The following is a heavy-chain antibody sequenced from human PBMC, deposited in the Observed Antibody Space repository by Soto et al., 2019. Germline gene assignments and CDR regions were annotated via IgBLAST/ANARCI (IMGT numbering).Heavy chain of an antibody. V-gene: IGHV4-30-4*01. CDR1: GGSISSGDYY. CDR2: IYYSGST. Sequence: QVQLQESGPGLVKPSQTLSLTCTVSGGSISSGDYYWSWIRQPPGKGLEWIGYIYYSGSTYYNPSLKSRVTISVDTSKNQFSLKLSSVTAADTAVYYCARVFPYYDSSGYFDYWGQGTLVTVSS. CDR3: ARVFPYYDSSGYFDY. J-gene: IGHJ4*02. D-gene: IGHD3-22*01.